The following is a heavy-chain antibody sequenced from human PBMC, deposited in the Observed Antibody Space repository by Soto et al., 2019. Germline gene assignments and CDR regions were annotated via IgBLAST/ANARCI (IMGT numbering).Heavy chain of an antibody. Sequence: SETLSLTCGVYGGSFSGYYWGWIRQPPGKGLEWIGEISQRGGTNYNPSLKSRVTISADTSKNQFSLRLRSVTAADTAVYYCAGAPGQLFNYYHYGLDVWGQGTTVTVSS. D-gene: IGHD3-10*01. CDR2: ISQRGGT. J-gene: IGHJ6*02. CDR1: GGSFSGYY. CDR3: AGAPGQLFNYYHYGLDV. V-gene: IGHV4-34*01.